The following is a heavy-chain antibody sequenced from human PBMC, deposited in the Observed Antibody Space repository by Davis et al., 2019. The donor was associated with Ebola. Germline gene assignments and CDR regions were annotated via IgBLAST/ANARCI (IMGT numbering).Heavy chain of an antibody. V-gene: IGHV3-48*02. CDR1: GFIFSSYV. CDR2: ISGGSSTI. D-gene: IGHD3-10*01. Sequence: GGSLRLSCAGSGFIFSSYVMSWVRQAPGKGLEWVSNISGGSSTISYADSVKGRFTISRDNAKNSLYLQMNSLGDEDTAVYYCVRDWFGETDWGQGALVTVSS. J-gene: IGHJ4*02. CDR3: VRDWFGETD.